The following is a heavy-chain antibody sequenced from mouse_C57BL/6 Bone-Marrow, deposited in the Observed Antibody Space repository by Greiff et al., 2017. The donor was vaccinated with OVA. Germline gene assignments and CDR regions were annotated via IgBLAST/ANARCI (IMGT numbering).Heavy chain of an antibody. CDR1: GYTFTSYW. CDR2: IYPGSGST. D-gene: IGHD3-2*02. Sequence: VQLQQPGAELVKPGASVKMSCKASGYTFTSYWITWVKQRPGQGLEWIGDIYPGSGSTNYNEKFKSKATLTVDTSSSTAYMQLSSLTSEDSAVYYCARNEGQLRRRWYAMDYWGQGTSVTVSS. CDR3: ARNEGQLRRRWYAMDY. J-gene: IGHJ4*01. V-gene: IGHV1-55*01.